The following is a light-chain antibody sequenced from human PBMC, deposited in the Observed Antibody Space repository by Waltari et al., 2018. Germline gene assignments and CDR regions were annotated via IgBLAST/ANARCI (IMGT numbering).Light chain of an antibody. CDR3: QQRRTWPLT. J-gene: IGKJ4*01. Sequence: DIVLTQSPATLSLSPGERATLSCWASQSVSNYLAWYQQKPGQAPRLLIYDTSNRATGIPARFSGSGLGTDFTLTITSLEPEDFAVYYCQQRRTWPLTFGGGTKVEIK. V-gene: IGKV3-11*01. CDR1: QSVSNY. CDR2: DTS.